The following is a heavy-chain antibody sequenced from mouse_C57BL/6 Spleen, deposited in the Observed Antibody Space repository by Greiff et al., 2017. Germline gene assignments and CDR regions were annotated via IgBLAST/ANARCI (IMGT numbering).Heavy chain of an antibody. Sequence: QVQLKESGAELVRPGTSVKVSCKASGYAFTNYLIEWVKQRPGQGLEWIGVINPGSGGTNYNEKFKGKATLTADKSSSTAYMQLSSLTSEDSAVYFCARRGWGAMDYWGQGTSVTVSS. CDR2: INPGSGGT. CDR3: ARRGWGAMDY. CDR1: GYAFTNYL. J-gene: IGHJ4*01. V-gene: IGHV1-54*01. D-gene: IGHD3-3*01.